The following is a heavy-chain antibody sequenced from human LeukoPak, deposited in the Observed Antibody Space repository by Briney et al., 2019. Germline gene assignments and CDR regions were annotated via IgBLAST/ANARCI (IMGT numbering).Heavy chain of an antibody. CDR2: TSYDGSNK. CDR1: GFSFSSYA. V-gene: IGHV3-30*04. J-gene: IGHJ4*02. Sequence: QPGRSLRLSCAASGFSFSSYAFHWVRQAPGKGLEWVAVTSYDGSNKYYADSVKGRATISRDNSKNTLYLQMNSLRVEDTAVYYCARDDCSSTNCARGSVWGQGTVVTVSS. D-gene: IGHD2-2*01. CDR3: ARDDCSSTNCARGSV.